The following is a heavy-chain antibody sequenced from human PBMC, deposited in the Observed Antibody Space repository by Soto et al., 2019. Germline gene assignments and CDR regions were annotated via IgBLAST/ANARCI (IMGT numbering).Heavy chain of an antibody. J-gene: IGHJ4*02. CDR1: GYTFNSYH. CDR2: MNPNSGNT. Sequence: ASVKVSCKSSGYTFNSYHINWVRQATGQGLEWMGSMNPNSGNTIFAQKFQGRVTMTRSTSISTAYMELSSLTFDDTAVYYCARAHNSWDDDYWGQGTLVTVSS. D-gene: IGHD1-1*01. CDR3: ARAHNSWDDDY. V-gene: IGHV1-8*01.